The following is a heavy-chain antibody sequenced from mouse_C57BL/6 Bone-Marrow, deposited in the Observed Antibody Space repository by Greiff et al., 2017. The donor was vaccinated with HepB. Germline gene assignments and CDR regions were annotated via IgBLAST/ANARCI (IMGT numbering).Heavy chain of an antibody. CDR3: ARGNYYGSSPAWFAY. CDR1: GNTFTSYW. V-gene: IGHV1-53*01. D-gene: IGHD1-1*01. CDR2: INPSNGGT. Sequence: VKLQQPGTELVKPGASVKLSCKASGNTFTSYWMHWVKQRPGQGLEWIGNINPSNGGTNYNEKFKSKATRTVDKSSSTAYMQLISLTSEDSAVYYCARGNYYGSSPAWFAYWGQGTLVTVSA. J-gene: IGHJ3*01.